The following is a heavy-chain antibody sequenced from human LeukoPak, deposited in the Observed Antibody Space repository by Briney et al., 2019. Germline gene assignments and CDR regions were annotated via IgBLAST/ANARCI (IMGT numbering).Heavy chain of an antibody. D-gene: IGHD3-9*01. Sequence: GGSLRLSCAASGFTSSSYGMHWVRQAPGKGLEWVAFIRYDGSNKYYADSVKGRFTISRDNSKNTLYLQMNSLRAEDTAVYYCAKDFYDILTGYYIDYWGQGTLVTVSS. CDR3: AKDFYDILTGYYIDY. J-gene: IGHJ4*02. CDR2: IRYDGSNK. CDR1: GFTSSSYG. V-gene: IGHV3-30*02.